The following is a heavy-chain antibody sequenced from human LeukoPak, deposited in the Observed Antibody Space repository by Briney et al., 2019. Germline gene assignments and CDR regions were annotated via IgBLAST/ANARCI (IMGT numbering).Heavy chain of an antibody. J-gene: IGHJ4*02. D-gene: IGHD2-2*01. CDR1: GFTFDDYG. V-gene: IGHV3-20*04. CDR3: AKEDIVGVGYFDY. Sequence: GGSLRLSCAASGFTFDDYGMSWVRQAPGKGLEWISGINWDGVSTGYADSVKGRFTISRDNAKNSVYLQMNSLRAEDMALYYCAKEDIVGVGYFDYWGQGTLVTVSS. CDR2: INWDGVST.